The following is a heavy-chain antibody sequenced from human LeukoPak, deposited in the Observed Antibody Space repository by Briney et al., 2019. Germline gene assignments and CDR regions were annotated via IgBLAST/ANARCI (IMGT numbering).Heavy chain of an antibody. Sequence: GESLKISCKGSGYSFTTNWIGWVRQMPGKGLEWMGIIYPGDSDTRYSPSFQGQVTISADKSINTAYLQWGSLKASDTAMYYCASLDYGDYVGPDAFDIWGQGTMVTVSS. J-gene: IGHJ3*02. D-gene: IGHD4-17*01. CDR3: ASLDYGDYVGPDAFDI. V-gene: IGHV5-51*01. CDR2: IYPGDSDT. CDR1: GYSFTTNW.